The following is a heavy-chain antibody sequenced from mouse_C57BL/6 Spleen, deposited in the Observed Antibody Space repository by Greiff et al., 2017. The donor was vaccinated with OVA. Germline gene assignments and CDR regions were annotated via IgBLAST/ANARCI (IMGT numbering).Heavy chain of an antibody. V-gene: IGHV5-17*01. J-gene: IGHJ4*01. CDR2: ISSGSSTI. CDR3: ANGYYLHYYAMDY. Sequence: EVQVVESGGGLVKPGGSLKLSCAASGFTFSDYGMHWVRQAPEKGLEWVAYISSGSSTIYYADTVKGRFTISRDNAKNTLFLQMTSLRSEDTAMYYCANGYYLHYYAMDYWGQGTSVTVSS. D-gene: IGHD2-3*01. CDR1: GFTFSDYG.